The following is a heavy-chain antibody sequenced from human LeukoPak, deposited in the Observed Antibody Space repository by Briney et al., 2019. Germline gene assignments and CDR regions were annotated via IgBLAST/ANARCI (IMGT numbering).Heavy chain of an antibody. CDR1: GFTFSSYA. Sequence: GGSLRLSCEASGFTFSSYAMSWVRQAPGKGLEWVSAISGSGGSTYYADSVKGRFTISRDNSKNTLYLQMNSLRAEDTAVYYCAKLSGDGYNRGDYWGQGTLVTVSS. J-gene: IGHJ4*02. D-gene: IGHD5-24*01. CDR3: AKLSGDGYNRGDY. CDR2: ISGSGGST. V-gene: IGHV3-23*01.